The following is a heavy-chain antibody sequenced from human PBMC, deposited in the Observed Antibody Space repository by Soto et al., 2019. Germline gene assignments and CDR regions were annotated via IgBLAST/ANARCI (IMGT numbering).Heavy chain of an antibody. D-gene: IGHD6-19*01. Sequence: TSETLSLTCDVSGDFLTTYYWNWIRQSPGKGLEWIGYILYGGHTNYNPSLRGRATISVDTSKNQFSLKLSSVTAADTAVYYCARSPQYSSGWNGGFDYWGQGTLVTVSS. CDR1: GDFLTTYY. J-gene: IGHJ4*02. V-gene: IGHV4-59*01. CDR3: ARSPQYSSGWNGGFDY. CDR2: ILYGGHT.